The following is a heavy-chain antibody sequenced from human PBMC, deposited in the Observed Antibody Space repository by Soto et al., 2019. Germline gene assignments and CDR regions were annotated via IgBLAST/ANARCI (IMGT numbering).Heavy chain of an antibody. CDR2: VNPDNGGT. J-gene: IGHJ6*02. CDR3: ARDPRPPSGWLGFWEYGMDV. Sequence: QVHLVQSGAEVKRPGASVKVSCKASGYTFTGNYIHWVRQAPGQGLEWMGWVNPDNGGTTSAEKFQGRVTMTRDTAVTTAYMELYRLTSDETAVYYCARDPRPPSGWLGFWEYGMDVWGQGTTVTVSS. D-gene: IGHD3-3*01. V-gene: IGHV1-2*02. CDR1: GYTFTGNY.